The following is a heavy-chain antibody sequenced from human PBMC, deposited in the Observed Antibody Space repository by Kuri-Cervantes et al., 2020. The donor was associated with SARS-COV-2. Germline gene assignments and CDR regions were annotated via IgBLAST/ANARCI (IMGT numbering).Heavy chain of an antibody. Sequence: GESLKIPCSARGFTFSSYSMLWVRQGPGKGLEWISSINTDGSNKNYADSVKGRLTMSRDRAKSSLYLQMNSLNVADTAVYYCARYFGVITVDYWGRGTLVTVSS. CDR3: ARYFGVITVDY. CDR2: INTDGSNK. CDR1: GFTFSSYS. J-gene: IGHJ4*02. D-gene: IGHD3-3*01. V-gene: IGHV3-21*01.